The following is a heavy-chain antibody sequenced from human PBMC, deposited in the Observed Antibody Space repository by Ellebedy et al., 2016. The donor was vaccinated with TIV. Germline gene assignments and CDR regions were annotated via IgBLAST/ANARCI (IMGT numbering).Heavy chain of an antibody. J-gene: IGHJ4*02. CDR3: ACLPDYRVGFGDIPMVWGR. D-gene: IGHD3-10*01. V-gene: IGHV4-4*02. Sequence: GSLRLSCAVSDDYITRINWWTWVRQPPGKGLEWIGEISHTGSTNSNPSLKSRLTLSVDESKNQFSLKLTSVTAADTAVYYCACLPDYRVGFGDIPMVWGRWGPGTLVTVSA. CDR2: ISHTGST. CDR1: DDYITRINW.